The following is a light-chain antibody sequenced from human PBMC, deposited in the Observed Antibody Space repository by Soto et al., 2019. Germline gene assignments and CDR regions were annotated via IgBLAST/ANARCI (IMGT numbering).Light chain of an antibody. CDR2: EVI. Sequence: QSALTQPPSASGSPGQSVTISCTGTFNDVGGNNSVSWYQHHPGKAPKLLIYEVIKRPSVIPDRFSGSKSDNTASLTVSGLQGEDEADYYCSSYAGSKNFVVFGGGTKLTV. CDR3: SSYAGSKNFVV. J-gene: IGLJ2*01. CDR1: FNDVGGNNS. V-gene: IGLV2-8*01.